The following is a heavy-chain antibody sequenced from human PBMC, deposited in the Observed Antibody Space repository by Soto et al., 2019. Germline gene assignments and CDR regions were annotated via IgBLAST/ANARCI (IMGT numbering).Heavy chain of an antibody. V-gene: IGHV3-33*01. Sequence: GGSLRLSCAASGFTFSSYGMHWVRQAPGKGLEWVSFICYDGSNKYYAYSVKVRFTISIDNSKNTLYLQMNSLRAEDTVVYYCARRSYSGIGYGMDXWGQGTTVTVS. J-gene: IGHJ6*02. CDR3: ARRSYSGIGYGMDX. CDR1: GFTFSSYG. CDR2: ICYDGSNK. D-gene: IGHD1-26*01.